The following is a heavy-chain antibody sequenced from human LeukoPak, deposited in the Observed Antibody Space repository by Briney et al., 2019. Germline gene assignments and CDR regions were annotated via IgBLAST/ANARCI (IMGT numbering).Heavy chain of an antibody. CDR2: ISSSSLYI. V-gene: IGHV3-21*01. D-gene: IGHD3-10*01. CDR1: GFTFGSYT. J-gene: IGHJ3*02. Sequence: PGGSLRLSCVASGFTFGSYTMNWVRQAPGKGLEWVSSISSSSLYIYYADSVKGRFTISRDNAKNSLYLQMNSLRAEDTAVYYCARDGSGYDDAFDIWGQGTMVTVSS. CDR3: ARDGSGYDDAFDI.